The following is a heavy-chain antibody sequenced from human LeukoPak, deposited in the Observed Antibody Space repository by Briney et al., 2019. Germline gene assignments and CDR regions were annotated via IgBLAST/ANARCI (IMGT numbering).Heavy chain of an antibody. D-gene: IGHD4-17*01. J-gene: IGHJ4*02. CDR3: ARDRGYGDYEYYFDY. V-gene: IGHV3-74*01. CDR1: GFPFSSYW. CDR2: INSDGSST. Sequence: GGSLRLSCVAAGFPFSSYWMHWVRQTPGKGLVWVSRINSDGSSTSYADSVKGRFTISRDNAKNTLYLQMNSLRAEDTAVYYCARDRGYGDYEYYFDYWGQGTLVTVSS.